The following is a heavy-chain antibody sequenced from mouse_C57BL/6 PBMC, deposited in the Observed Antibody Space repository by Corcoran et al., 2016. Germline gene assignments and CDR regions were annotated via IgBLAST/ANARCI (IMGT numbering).Heavy chain of an antibody. Sequence: QNQLVHSGPELKKPGETVKISCKASGYTFTTYGMTWVKQAPGKGLKWMGWINTYSGVPTHADDFKGRFAFSLETSASTAYLQINNLKNEDTATYFCVRDSNWYFDVWGTGTTVTVSS. J-gene: IGHJ1*03. CDR2: INTYSGVP. V-gene: IGHV9-3*01. CDR1: GYTFTTYG. CDR3: VRDSNWYFDV. D-gene: IGHD2-5*01.